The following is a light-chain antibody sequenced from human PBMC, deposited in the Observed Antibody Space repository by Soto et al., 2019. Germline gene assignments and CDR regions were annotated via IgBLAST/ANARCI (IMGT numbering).Light chain of an antibody. Sequence: DIQMTQSPSSLSASVGDRVTITCRARQGISNYLACYQQKPGKLPKLLIYEASTLQSGVPSRFSGSGFGTDFTLTISSLQPEDVAAYYCQKYDSAPFTFGPGTNVHIK. CDR1: QGISNY. J-gene: IGKJ3*01. CDR3: QKYDSAPFT. CDR2: EAS. V-gene: IGKV1-27*01.